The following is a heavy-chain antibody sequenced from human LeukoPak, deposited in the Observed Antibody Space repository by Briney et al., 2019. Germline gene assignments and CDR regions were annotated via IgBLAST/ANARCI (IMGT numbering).Heavy chain of an antibody. CDR3: ASSYSSSEFDY. D-gene: IGHD6-6*01. CDR2: IYTSGST. V-gene: IGHV4-4*09. J-gene: IGHJ4*02. Sequence: PSETLSLTCTVSGGSISSYYWSWIRQPPGKGLEWIGYIYTSGSTNYNPSLKSRVTISVDTSKNQFSLKLSSVTAADTAVYYCASSYSSSEFDYWGQGTLVTVSS. CDR1: GGSISSYY.